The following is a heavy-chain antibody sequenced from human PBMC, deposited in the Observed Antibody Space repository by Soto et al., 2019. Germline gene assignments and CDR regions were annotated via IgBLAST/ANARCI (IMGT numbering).Heavy chain of an antibody. CDR2: IYYSGST. V-gene: IGHV4-31*03. Sequence: QVQLQESGPGLVKPSQTLSLTCTVSGGSISSGGYYWSWIRQRPGKGLEWIGYIYYSGSTYYNPSLKSRVTISVDTSKNQFSLKLSSVTAADTAVYYCAREVPAAMHHYYYYYGMDVWGQGTTVTVSS. CDR1: GGSISSGGYY. D-gene: IGHD2-2*01. J-gene: IGHJ6*02. CDR3: AREVPAAMHHYYYYYGMDV.